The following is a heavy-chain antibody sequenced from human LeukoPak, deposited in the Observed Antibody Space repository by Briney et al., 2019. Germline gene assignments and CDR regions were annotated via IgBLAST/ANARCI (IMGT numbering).Heavy chain of an antibody. CDR1: GGSISSYY. CDR3: ARGLIGSGSYYPFDY. J-gene: IGHJ4*02. D-gene: IGHD3-10*01. CDR2: IYTSGST. V-gene: IGHV4-4*07. Sequence: PSETLSLTSTVSGGSISSYYWSWIRQPAGKGLEWIGRIYTSGSTNYNPSLKSRVTMSVDTSKNQFSLKLSSVTAADTAVYYCARGLIGSGSYYPFDYWGQGTLVTVSS.